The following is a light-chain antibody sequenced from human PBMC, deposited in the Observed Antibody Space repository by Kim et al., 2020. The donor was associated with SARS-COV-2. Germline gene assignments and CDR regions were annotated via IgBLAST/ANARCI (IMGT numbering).Light chain of an antibody. CDR3: QAWDERV. CDR1: KLGDKY. CDR2: QDT. Sequence: SYELTQPPSVSVSPGQTASITCSGDKLGDKYACWYQQKPGQSPVLVIYQDTKRPSGIPERFSGSNSGNTVTLTISGTQAMDEADYYCQAWDERVFGGGTQLTVL. V-gene: IGLV3-1*01. J-gene: IGLJ2*01.